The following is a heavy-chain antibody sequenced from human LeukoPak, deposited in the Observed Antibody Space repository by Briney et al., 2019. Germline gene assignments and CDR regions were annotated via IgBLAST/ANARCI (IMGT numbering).Heavy chain of an antibody. J-gene: IGHJ3*02. CDR2: MYYSGST. D-gene: IGHD1-26*01. Sequence: SETLSLTCTVSGGSISSSGYYWGWIRQPPGKGLEWIGSMYYSGSTYSNPSLMSRVTISVDTSKNELSLKLSSVTAADTAVYYCARLGYSGSYYERVFDIWGQGTMVTVSS. CDR3: ARLGYSGSYYERVFDI. CDR1: GGSISSSGYY. V-gene: IGHV4-39*01.